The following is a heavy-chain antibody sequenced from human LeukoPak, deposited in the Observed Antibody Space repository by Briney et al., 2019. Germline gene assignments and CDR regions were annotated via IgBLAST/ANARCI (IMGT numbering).Heavy chain of an antibody. J-gene: IGHJ4*02. CDR1: GFTFRSSE. CDR2: ISDGGKTK. CDR3: ANGRSSSGALQHDY. Sequence: GGSLRLSCAASGFTFRSSEMNWVRQASGKGLEWVSYISDGGKTKYYADSVKGRFTISRDNAKNSLYLQMNSLRAEDTALYFCANGRSSSGALQHDYWGQGTLVTVSS. V-gene: IGHV3-48*03. D-gene: IGHD6-19*01.